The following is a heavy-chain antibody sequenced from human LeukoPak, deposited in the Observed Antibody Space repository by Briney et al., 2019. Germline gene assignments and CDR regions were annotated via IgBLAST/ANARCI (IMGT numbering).Heavy chain of an antibody. CDR1: GFTFSSYE. CDR3: AKDRSDADMAYLFDY. Sequence: GGSLILSCAAAGFTFSSYEMNWVRQAPGKGLEWVSYISSSGGTIYYADSVKGRFTITRDNAKNSLYLQMNSLGAEDTAVYYCAKDRSDADMAYLFDYWGQGTLVTVCS. D-gene: IGHD5-18*01. J-gene: IGHJ4*02. CDR2: ISSSGGTI. V-gene: IGHV3-48*03.